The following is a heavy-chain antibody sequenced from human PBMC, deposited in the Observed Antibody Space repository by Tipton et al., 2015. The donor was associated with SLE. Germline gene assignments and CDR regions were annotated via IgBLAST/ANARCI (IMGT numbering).Heavy chain of an antibody. CDR2: INHSGST. J-gene: IGHJ3*02. D-gene: IGHD6-19*01. V-gene: IGHV4-34*01. CDR1: GGSFSGYY. CDR3: ARLPVADDAFDI. Sequence: TLSLTCAVYGGSFSGYYWSWIRQPPGKGLEWIGEINHSGSTNYNPSLKSRVTISVDTSKNQFSLKLSSMTAADTAVYYCARLPVADDAFDIWGQGTMVTVSS.